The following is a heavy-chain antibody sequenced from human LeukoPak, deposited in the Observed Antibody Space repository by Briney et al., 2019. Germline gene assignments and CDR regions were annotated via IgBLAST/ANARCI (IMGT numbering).Heavy chain of an antibody. CDR3: ATYTHWVAGDV. CDR1: GFTYSDSW. J-gene: IGHJ6*02. D-gene: IGHD3-16*01. V-gene: IGHV3-7*01. Sequence: GGSLRLSCAASGFTYSDSWMSWVRQAPGKGLEWVANMNQDGSEKDYVDSVKGRFTISRDNARNSLYLQMGSLRAEDTAVYYCATYTHWVAGDVWGQGTTVTVSS. CDR2: MNQDGSEK.